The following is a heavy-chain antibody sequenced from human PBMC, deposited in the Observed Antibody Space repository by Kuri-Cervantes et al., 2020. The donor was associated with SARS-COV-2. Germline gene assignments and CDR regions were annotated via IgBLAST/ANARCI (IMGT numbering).Heavy chain of an antibody. CDR3: AKSSSWYFDY. J-gene: IGHJ4*02. CDR2: ISGSGGST. CDR1: GFTFSSYA. V-gene: IGHV3-23*01. D-gene: IGHD6-13*01. Sequence: GESLKISCAASGFTFSSYAMSWVRQAPGKGLEWVSAISGSGGSTYYADSVKGRFTISRDNSMNTLYLQMNSLKAEDTAVYYCAKSSSWYFDYWGQGTLVTVSS.